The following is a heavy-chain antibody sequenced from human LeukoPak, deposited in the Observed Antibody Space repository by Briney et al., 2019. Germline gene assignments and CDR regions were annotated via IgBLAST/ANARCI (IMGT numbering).Heavy chain of an antibody. CDR2: ISPSGTTI. Sequence: GGSLRLSCAASGFTFSDYYMSWLRQAPGKGLECVSYISPSGTTIYYADSVKGRFTISRDNAKNSLSLQMNSLRVEDTAVYYCARTSSPYDYWGHGTLVTVPS. CDR3: ARTSSPYDY. J-gene: IGHJ4*01. D-gene: IGHD2-2*01. CDR1: GFTFSDYY. V-gene: IGHV3-11*01.